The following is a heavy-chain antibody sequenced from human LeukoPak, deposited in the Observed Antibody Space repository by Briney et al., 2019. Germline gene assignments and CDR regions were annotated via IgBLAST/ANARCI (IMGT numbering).Heavy chain of an antibody. Sequence: GGSLRLSCAASGFTFSDYYMSWIRQAPGKGLEWVSYISSSGSTIYYADSVKDRFTISRDNAKNSLYLQMNSLRAEDTAVYYCARSSLDSSGWYRPRTPNWFDPWGQGTLVTVSS. J-gene: IGHJ5*02. CDR2: ISSSGSTI. CDR1: GFTFSDYY. D-gene: IGHD6-19*01. V-gene: IGHV3-11*01. CDR3: ARSSLDSSGWYRPRTPNWFDP.